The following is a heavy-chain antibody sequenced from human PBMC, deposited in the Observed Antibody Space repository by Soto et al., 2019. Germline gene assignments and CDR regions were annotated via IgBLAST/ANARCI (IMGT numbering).Heavy chain of an antibody. J-gene: IGHJ6*02. D-gene: IGHD6-13*01. CDR2: IDWDDDT. CDR1: GFSLSTSGMC. CDR3: ARSAGNQIVYYYYGMDV. V-gene: IGHV2-70*11. Sequence: SGPTLVNPTQTLTLTCTFSGFSLSTSGMCVSWIRQPPGKALEWLARIDWDDDTYYSTSLKTRLTISKDTSKNQVVLTMTNMDPVDTATYYCARSAGNQIVYYYYGMDVWGQGTTVTVSS.